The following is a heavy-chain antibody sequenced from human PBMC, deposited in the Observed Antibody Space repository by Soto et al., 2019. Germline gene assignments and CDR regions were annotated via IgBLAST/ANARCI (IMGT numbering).Heavy chain of an antibody. CDR3: ARSIVVVTALDY. V-gene: IGHV1-3*05. J-gene: IGHJ4*02. CDR1: GYTFTSYA. CDR2: INAGNGNT. D-gene: IGHD2-21*02. Sequence: QVPLVQSGGEEKKPGASVKGSCKASGYTFTSYAMHLGRQAPGQRVEWMGWINAGNGNTKYSQKFQGRVTITRDTSASTAYMELSSLRSEDTAVYYCARSIVVVTALDYWGQGTLVTVSS.